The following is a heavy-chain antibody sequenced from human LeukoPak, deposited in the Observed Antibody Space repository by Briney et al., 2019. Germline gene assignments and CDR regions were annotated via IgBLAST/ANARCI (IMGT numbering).Heavy chain of an antibody. CDR2: IYPGDSDT. Sequence: GESLKISCKGSGYSFTSYWIGWVRQMPGKGLEWMGIIYPGDSDTRYSPSFQGQVTISADKSISTAYLQWSSLKASDTAMYYCARLTCSSTSCRWHYYYYGMDVWGQGTTVTVSS. CDR3: ARLTCSSTSCRWHYYYYGMDV. J-gene: IGHJ6*02. CDR1: GYSFTSYW. D-gene: IGHD2-2*01. V-gene: IGHV5-51*01.